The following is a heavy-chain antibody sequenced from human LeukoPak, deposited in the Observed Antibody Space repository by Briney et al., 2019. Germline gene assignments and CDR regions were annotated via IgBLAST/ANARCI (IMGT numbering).Heavy chain of an antibody. CDR2: ISAYNGNT. CDR3: ARGNLGGRGYYYGMDV. Sequence: ASVKVSCKASGYTFTSYGISWVRQAPGQGLEWMGWISAYNGNTNYAQKLQGRVTMTTDTSTSTAYMELRSLRSEDTAVYYCARGNLGGRGYYYGMDVWGQGATVTVSS. J-gene: IGHJ6*02. CDR1: GYTFTSYG. V-gene: IGHV1-18*01.